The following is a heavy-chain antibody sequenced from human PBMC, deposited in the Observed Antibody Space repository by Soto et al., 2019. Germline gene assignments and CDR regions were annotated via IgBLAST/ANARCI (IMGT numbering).Heavy chain of an antibody. Sequence: PGGSLRLSCAASGFTFSSYSMNWVRQAPGKGLEWVSSISSSSSYIYYADSVKGRFTISRDNAKNSLYLQMNSLRAEDTAVYYCAREAHRWFGELLHNWFDPWGQGTLVTVSS. CDR1: GFTFSSYS. CDR3: AREAHRWFGELLHNWFDP. V-gene: IGHV3-21*01. CDR2: ISSSSSYI. D-gene: IGHD3-10*01. J-gene: IGHJ5*02.